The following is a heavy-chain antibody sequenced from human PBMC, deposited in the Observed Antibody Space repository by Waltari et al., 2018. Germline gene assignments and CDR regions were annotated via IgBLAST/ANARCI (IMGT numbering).Heavy chain of an antibody. CDR2: INSGGSST. D-gene: IGHD4-17*01. Sequence: EVQLVESGGGSVQPGGSLRLSWQAYGFTFSSYWMHWVRQAPGKGLMWVSRINSGGSSTTYADSVKGRFTISRDNAKNTLYLQMNSLRAEDTAVYYCARVTVTTPWNFDFWGQGTTVTVSS. CDR3: ARVTVTTPWNFDF. V-gene: IGHV3-74*01. J-gene: IGHJ4*03. CDR1: GFTFSSYW.